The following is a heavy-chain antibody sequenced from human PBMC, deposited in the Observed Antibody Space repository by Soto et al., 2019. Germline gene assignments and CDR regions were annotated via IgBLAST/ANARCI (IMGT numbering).Heavy chain of an antibody. CDR1: GGSFSGYY. D-gene: IGHD3-10*01. CDR2: INHSGST. V-gene: IGHV4-34*01. CDR3: ARGKLGHYGSGTPPYYYYGMDV. Sequence: QVQLQQWGAGLLKPSETLSLTCAVYGGSFSGYYWSWIRQPPGKGLEWIGEINHSGSTNYNPSLKSRVTISVDTSKNQFSLKLSSVTAADTAVYYCARGKLGHYGSGTPPYYYYGMDVWGQGTTVTVSS. J-gene: IGHJ6*02.